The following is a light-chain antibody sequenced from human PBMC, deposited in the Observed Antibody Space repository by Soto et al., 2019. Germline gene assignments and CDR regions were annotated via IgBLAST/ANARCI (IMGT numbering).Light chain of an antibody. CDR3: SSYTTSNTRQIV. CDR2: DVG. CDR1: SSDVGGYNY. V-gene: IGLV2-14*03. Sequence: QSVLTQPASVSGSPGQSITISCTGTSSDVGGYNYVSWYQHHPGKAPKLIIYDVGNRPSGVSIRLSGSKSDNTASLTISGLQPEDEADYHCSSYTTSNTRQIVFGTGTKVTVL. J-gene: IGLJ1*01.